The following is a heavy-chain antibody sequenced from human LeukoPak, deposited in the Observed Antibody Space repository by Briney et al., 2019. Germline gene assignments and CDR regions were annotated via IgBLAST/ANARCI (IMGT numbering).Heavy chain of an antibody. J-gene: IGHJ3*02. CDR2: ISSSSSYI. CDR3: ARDFWSGSHAFDI. D-gene: IGHD3-3*01. Sequence: PGGSLRLSCAASGFTFSSYSMNWVRQAPGKGLEWVSSISSSSSYIYYADSVKGRFTISRDNAKNSLYLQMNSLRAEDTAVYYCARDFWSGSHAFDIWGQGTMVTVSS. CDR1: GFTFSSYS. V-gene: IGHV3-21*01.